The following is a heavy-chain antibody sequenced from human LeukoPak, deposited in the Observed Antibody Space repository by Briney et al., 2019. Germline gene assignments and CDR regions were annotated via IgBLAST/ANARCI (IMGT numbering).Heavy chain of an antibody. CDR1: GGSISRNNYY. V-gene: IGHV4-39*01. CDR2: IYYSGST. J-gene: IGHJ4*02. Sequence: PSETLSLTCTVSGGSISRNNYYWDWIRQPPGKGLEYIGSIYYSGSTYYTPSLKSRVTISVDTSKNQFSLKLSSVTATDTAVYYCARHGGSSSNFDYWGQGTLVTVSS. D-gene: IGHD6-6*01. CDR3: ARHGGSSSNFDY.